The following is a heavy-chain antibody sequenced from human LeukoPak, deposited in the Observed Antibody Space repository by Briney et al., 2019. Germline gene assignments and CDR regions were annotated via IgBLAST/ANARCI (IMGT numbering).Heavy chain of an antibody. Sequence: SETLSLTCTVSGGSISSYYWSWIRQPPGKGLEWIGYIYYSGSTNYNPSLKSRVTISVDTSKNQFSLKLSSVTAADTAVYYCARESRLHLNFDYWGQGTLVTVSS. V-gene: IGHV4-59*01. CDR3: ARESRLHLNFDY. CDR2: IYYSGST. CDR1: GGSISSYY. D-gene: IGHD5-24*01. J-gene: IGHJ4*02.